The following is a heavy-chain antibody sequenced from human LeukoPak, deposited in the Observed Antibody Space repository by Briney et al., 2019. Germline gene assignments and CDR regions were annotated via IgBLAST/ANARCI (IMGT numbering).Heavy chain of an antibody. CDR1: GGTFLGGTFNNY. V-gene: IGHV1-2*02. CDR2: INPNSGGT. D-gene: IGHD2-15*01. CDR3: ATTEEYCSGGSCYSFMFDY. J-gene: IGHJ4*02. Sequence: GASVRVSCKASGGTFLGGTFNNYAINWVRQAPGQGLEWMGWINPNSGGTNYAQKFRGRVTMTRDTSISTAYMELSRLRSDDTAVYYCATTEEYCSGGSCYSFMFDYWGQGTLVTVSS.